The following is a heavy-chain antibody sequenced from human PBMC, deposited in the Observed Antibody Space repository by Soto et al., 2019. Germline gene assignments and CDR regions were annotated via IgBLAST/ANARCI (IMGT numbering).Heavy chain of an antibody. V-gene: IGHV4-59*01. Sequence: PSGTVSLTCTVSGGCISRYYWSWIRQPPGKGLEWIGYIYYSGSTNYNPSLKSRVTISVDTSKNQFSLKLSSVTAADTAVYYCAXVFCYGDYSYDMYTLGKRTTVTVSS. CDR3: AXVFCYGDYSYDMYT. CDR1: GGCISRYY. CDR2: IYYSGST. D-gene: IGHD2-15*01. J-gene: IGHJ6*03.